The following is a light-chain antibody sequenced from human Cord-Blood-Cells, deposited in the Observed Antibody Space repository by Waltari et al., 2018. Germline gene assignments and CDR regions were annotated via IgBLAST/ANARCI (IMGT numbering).Light chain of an antibody. V-gene: IGKV1-39*01. Sequence: DIQMTQSPSSLSASVGDRVTITCRASQSISSYLNWYQLKPGKAPKLLIYAASSSQSGVPSRFSGSRSGTDFTLTISSLQPEDFATYYCQQSYSTPPITFGQGTRLEIK. CDR1: QSISSY. CDR3: QQSYSTPPIT. J-gene: IGKJ5*01. CDR2: AAS.